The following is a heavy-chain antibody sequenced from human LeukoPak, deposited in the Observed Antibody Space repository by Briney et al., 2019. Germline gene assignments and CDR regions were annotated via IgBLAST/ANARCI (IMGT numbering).Heavy chain of an antibody. CDR2: SSGSGGNT. V-gene: IGHV3-23*01. D-gene: IGHD2/OR15-2a*01. CDR3: AKDSAKKYDDY. Sequence: GGSLRLSCAASGFTFSSYAMSWVRQAPGKGLEWVSGSSGSGGNTHYADSVKGRFTISRDNSKNTLYLQMNSLRAEDTAVYYCAKDSAKKYDDYWGQGTLVTVSS. J-gene: IGHJ4*02. CDR1: GFTFSSYA.